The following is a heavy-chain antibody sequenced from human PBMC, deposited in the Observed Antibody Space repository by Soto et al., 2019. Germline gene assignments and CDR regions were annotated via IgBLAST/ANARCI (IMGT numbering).Heavy chain of an antibody. Sequence: GGSLRLSCAASGFTFSSYWMSWVRQAPGKGLEWVANIKQDGSEKYYVDSVKGRFTISRDNAKNSLYLQMNSLIAEDTAVYYCARDDPYSSSWYGNAFDIWGQGTMVTVSS. J-gene: IGHJ3*02. CDR1: GFTFSSYW. V-gene: IGHV3-7*01. CDR2: IKQDGSEK. D-gene: IGHD6-13*01. CDR3: ARDDPYSSSWYGNAFDI.